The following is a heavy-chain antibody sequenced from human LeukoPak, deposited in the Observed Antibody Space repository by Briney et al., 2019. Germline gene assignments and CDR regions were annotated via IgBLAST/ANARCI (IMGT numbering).Heavy chain of an antibody. V-gene: IGHV3-7*02. CDR1: GFTFSKSW. Sequence: PGGSLRLSCAASGFTFSKSWMTWVRQAPGKGLEWVANIRQDGSEKYYVDSVKGRFTISRDNSKNTVYLQMNSLRVEDTAMYYCTRGGSVPATRSFDYWGQGTLVTVSS. CDR3: TRGGSVPATRSFDY. CDR2: IRQDGSEK. D-gene: IGHD6-19*01. J-gene: IGHJ4*02.